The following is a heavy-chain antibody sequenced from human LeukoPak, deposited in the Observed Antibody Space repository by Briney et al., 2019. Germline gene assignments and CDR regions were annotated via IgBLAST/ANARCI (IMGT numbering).Heavy chain of an antibody. D-gene: IGHD4-17*01. CDR1: GGSLSSSRYY. CDR2: IFYSGTT. CDR3: AAPTTVTTPFDY. J-gene: IGHJ4*02. V-gene: IGHV4-39*01. Sequence: SETLSLTCTVSGGSLSSSRYYWGWIRQPPGEGLEWIGSIFYSGTTYYNPSLKSRVTISIDTSKNQFSLKLSSVTAADTAVYYCAAPTTVTTPFDYWGQGALVTVSA.